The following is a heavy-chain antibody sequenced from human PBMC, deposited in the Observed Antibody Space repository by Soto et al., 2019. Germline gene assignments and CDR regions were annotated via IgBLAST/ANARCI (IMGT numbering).Heavy chain of an antibody. J-gene: IGHJ4*02. Sequence: ASVKVSCKASGYTFTSYGISWVRQAPGQGLEWMGWISAYNGNTNYAQKLQGRVTMTTDTSTSTAYMELRSLRSDDTAVYYCARVPRPYCSSTSCYEKRGDLDYTLFDYWGQGTLVTVSS. CDR3: ARVPRPYCSSTSCYEKRGDLDYTLFDY. CDR2: ISAYNGNT. CDR1: GYTFTSYG. V-gene: IGHV1-18*01. D-gene: IGHD2-2*01.